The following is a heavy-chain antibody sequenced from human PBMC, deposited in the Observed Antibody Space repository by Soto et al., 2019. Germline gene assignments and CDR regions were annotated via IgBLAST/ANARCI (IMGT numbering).Heavy chain of an antibody. CDR1: GFTFSSYW. D-gene: IGHD3-22*01. CDR2: IKQDGSEK. V-gene: IGHV3-7*01. CDR3: ARELYYYDSSGYMGHFDY. Sequence: PGGSLRLSCAASGFTFSSYWMSWVRQAPGKGLEWVANIKQDGSEKYYVDSVKGRFTISRDNAKNSLYLQMNSLRAEDTAVYYCARELYYYDSSGYMGHFDYWGQGTLVTVSS. J-gene: IGHJ4*02.